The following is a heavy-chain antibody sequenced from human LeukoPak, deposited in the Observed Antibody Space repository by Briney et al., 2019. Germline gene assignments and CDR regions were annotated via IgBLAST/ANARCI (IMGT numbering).Heavy chain of an antibody. V-gene: IGHV3-21*01. Sequence: GGSLRLSCAAPGFTFSSYSMNSVRQAPGKGLEWVSSISSSSSYIYYADSVKGRFTISRDNAKNSLYLQMNSLRAEDTAVYYFARDQYYYDSSGYYSAPGGWGQGTLVTVSS. CDR3: ARDQYYYDSSGYYSAPGG. CDR2: ISSSSSYI. CDR1: GFTFSSYS. D-gene: IGHD3-22*01. J-gene: IGHJ4*02.